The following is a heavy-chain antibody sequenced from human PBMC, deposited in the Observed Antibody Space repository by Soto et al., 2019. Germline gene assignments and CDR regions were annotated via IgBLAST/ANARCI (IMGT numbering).Heavy chain of an antibody. V-gene: IGHV4-59*01. J-gene: IGHJ6*02. CDR3: AREGVSSSWYYYYGMDV. CDR1: GGSISSYY. CDR2: IYYSGST. Sequence: SETLSLTCTVSGGSISSYYWSWIRQPPGKGLEWIGYIYYSGSTNYNPSLKSRVTISVDTSKNQFSLKLSSVTAADTAVYYCAREGVSSSWYYYYGMDVWGQGPTVTVSS. D-gene: IGHD6-13*01.